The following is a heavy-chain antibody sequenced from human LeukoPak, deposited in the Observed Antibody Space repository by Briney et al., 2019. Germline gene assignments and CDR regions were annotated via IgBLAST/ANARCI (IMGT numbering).Heavy chain of an antibody. CDR3: ARDGGNCSSTSCYEGVELYFDY. CDR2: IWYDGSNK. Sequence: PGRSLRLSCAASGFTFSSYGMHWVRQAPGKGLKWLAVIWYDGSNKYYADSVKGRFTISRDNSKNTLYLQMNSLRAEDTAVYYCARDGGNCSSTSCYEGVELYFDYWGQGTLVTVSS. D-gene: IGHD2-2*01. V-gene: IGHV3-33*01. CDR1: GFTFSSYG. J-gene: IGHJ4*02.